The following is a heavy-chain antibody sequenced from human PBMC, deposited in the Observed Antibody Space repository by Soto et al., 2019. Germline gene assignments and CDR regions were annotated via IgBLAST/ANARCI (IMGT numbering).Heavy chain of an antibody. CDR3: ARDSGYYLHYYFDY. CDR2: IYDSGST. CDR1: GGSVSSDSYY. D-gene: IGHD5-12*01. Sequence: QVQLQESGPGLVKPSETLSLTCTVSGGSVSSDSYYWSWMRQPPGKGLEWIGYIYDSGSTNYNPSLKSRVTISVDTSKNQFSLRLSSVTAADTAVYYCARDSGYYLHYYFDYWGQGTLVTVSS. J-gene: IGHJ4*02. V-gene: IGHV4-61*01.